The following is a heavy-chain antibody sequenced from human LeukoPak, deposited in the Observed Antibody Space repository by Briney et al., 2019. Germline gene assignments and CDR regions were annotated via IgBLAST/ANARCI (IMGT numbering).Heavy chain of an antibody. CDR3: AREEGAYGDYAPLFDY. Sequence: GGSLRLSCAASGFTFSSYAMHWVRQAPGKGLEWVAVISYDGSNKYYADSVKGRFTISRDNSKNTLYLQMNSLRAEDTAVYCCAREEGAYGDYAPLFDYWGQGTLVTVSS. CDR2: ISYDGSNK. CDR1: GFTFSSYA. J-gene: IGHJ4*02. D-gene: IGHD4-17*01. V-gene: IGHV3-30-3*01.